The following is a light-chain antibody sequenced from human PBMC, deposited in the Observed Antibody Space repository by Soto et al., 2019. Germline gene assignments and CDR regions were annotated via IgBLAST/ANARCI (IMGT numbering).Light chain of an antibody. Sequence: QSVLTQPRSVSASPGQSVAISCTGTSSDVGGYNYVSWYQQHPGKAPKIMLYDVIKRPPGVPDRFSGSKSGNTASLTISGLHEEDEAYYCCCSYGGSLQVFGTGTKLTVL. CDR3: CSYGGSLQV. J-gene: IGLJ1*01. CDR2: DVI. CDR1: SSDVGGYNY. V-gene: IGLV2-11*01.